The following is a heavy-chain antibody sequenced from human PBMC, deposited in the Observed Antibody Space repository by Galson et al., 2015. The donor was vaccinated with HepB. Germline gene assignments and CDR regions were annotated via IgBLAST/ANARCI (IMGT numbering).Heavy chain of an antibody. Sequence: SLRLSCAASGFTVSSIYMSWVRQAPGKGLEWVSVIYSGGSTYYADSVKGRFTISRDNSKNTLYLQMNSLRAEDTAVYYCARDQVWFGGAFDIWGQGTMVTVSS. V-gene: IGHV3-66*02. J-gene: IGHJ3*02. CDR2: IYSGGST. CDR1: GFTVSSIY. D-gene: IGHD3-10*01. CDR3: ARDQVWFGGAFDI.